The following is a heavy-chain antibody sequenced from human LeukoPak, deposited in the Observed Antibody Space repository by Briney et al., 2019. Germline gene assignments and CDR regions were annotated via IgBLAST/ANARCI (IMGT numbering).Heavy chain of an antibody. V-gene: IGHV3-30*18. Sequence: QPGRSLRLSCSASGFTFTNYGMHWVRQAPGKGLEWVAVISYDGITNYYADSVKGRFTVSRDNSENTLYLQMNSLRPDDTAVYYCAKKAAPVSAIRAGFDYWGQGTPVTVSS. J-gene: IGHJ4*02. D-gene: IGHD2-21*01. CDR3: AKKAAPVSAIRAGFDY. CDR2: ISYDGITN. CDR1: GFTFTNYG.